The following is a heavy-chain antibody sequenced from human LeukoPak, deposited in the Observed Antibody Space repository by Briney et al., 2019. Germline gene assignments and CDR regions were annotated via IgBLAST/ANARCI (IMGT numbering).Heavy chain of an antibody. J-gene: IGHJ4*02. V-gene: IGHV3-30-3*01. CDR3: ARDSVGATNYFDY. Sequence: PGGSLRLSCAASGFTFSSYAMHWVRQAPGKGLEWVAVISYDGSNKYYADSVKGRFTISRDNSKNTLYLQMNNLRAEDTAVYYCARDSVGATNYFDYWGQGTLVTVSS. CDR2: ISYDGSNK. D-gene: IGHD1-26*01. CDR1: GFTFSSYA.